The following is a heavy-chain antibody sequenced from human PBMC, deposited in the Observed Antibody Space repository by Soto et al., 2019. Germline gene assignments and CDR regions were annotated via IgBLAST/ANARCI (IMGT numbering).Heavy chain of an antibody. CDR3: AKDVIAAAALYYYGMDV. J-gene: IGHJ6*02. V-gene: IGHV3-30*18. CDR2: ISYDGSNK. Sequence: GGSLRLSCAASGFTFSSYGMHWVRQAPGKGLEWVAVISYDGSNKYYADSVKGRFTISRDNSKNTLYLQMNSLRAEDTFVYYFAKDVIAAAALYYYGMDVWGQGTTVTVSS. CDR1: GFTFSSYG. D-gene: IGHD6-13*01.